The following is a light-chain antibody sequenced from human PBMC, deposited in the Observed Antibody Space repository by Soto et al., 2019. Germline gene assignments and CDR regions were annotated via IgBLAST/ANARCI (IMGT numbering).Light chain of an antibody. V-gene: IGKV3-15*01. CDR1: QNVYNN. CDR3: QQCRNWPLT. Sequence: EIVMTQSPATLSVSPGEGATLSCKASQNVYNNLGWYQQRPGQPPRLLIYDASTRATGISARFSGSGYGTEFALTFSSLQSEDFAVYLCQQCRNWPLTFGGGTKVEIK. J-gene: IGKJ4*01. CDR2: DAS.